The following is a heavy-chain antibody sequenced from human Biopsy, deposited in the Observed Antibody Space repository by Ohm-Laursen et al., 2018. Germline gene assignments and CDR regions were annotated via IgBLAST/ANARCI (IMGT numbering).Heavy chain of an antibody. CDR3: ARNTGWYGDLYYFDY. Sequence: GSSVKVSCKVSGFTFTQFFIHWIRQAPGQGLVWMGVVKASDGTKRYAHEFQGRVTMTRDTSKSTVYMELSSLRSADTAVYFCARNTGWYGDLYYFDYWGQGTLVTVSS. CDR2: VKASDGTK. D-gene: IGHD6-19*01. J-gene: IGHJ4*02. CDR1: GFTFTQFF. V-gene: IGHV1-46*01.